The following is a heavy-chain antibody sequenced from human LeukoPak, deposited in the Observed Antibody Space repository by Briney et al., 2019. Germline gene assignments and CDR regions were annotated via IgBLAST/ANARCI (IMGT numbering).Heavy chain of an antibody. CDR1: GYTFTSYD. V-gene: IGHV1-8*02. CDR3: ARADPRKEGYMDV. CDR2: MNPNSGST. D-gene: IGHD1-14*01. Sequence: ASVKVSCKASGYTFTSYDISWVRQATGQGLEWMGWMNPNSGSTDYAQKFQGRVTMTRNTSISTAYMELSSLRSEDTAVYYCARADPRKEGYMDVWGKGTTVTVSS. J-gene: IGHJ6*03.